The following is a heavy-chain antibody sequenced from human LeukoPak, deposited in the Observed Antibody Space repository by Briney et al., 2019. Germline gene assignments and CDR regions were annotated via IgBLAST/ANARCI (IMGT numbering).Heavy chain of an antibody. Sequence: GGSLRVSCEASGFTLSSHRINWVHQAPGRGLDGVSSITTSTNSKHYADSVKGRFTISRDNAENSLFLQMNGLKAEDTAVYYCARAMMNGNNAFDMWGQGTMVTVSS. J-gene: IGHJ3*02. CDR2: ITTSTNSK. V-gene: IGHV3-21*03. CDR3: ARAMMNGNNAFDM. D-gene: IGHD3-22*01. CDR1: GFTLSSHR.